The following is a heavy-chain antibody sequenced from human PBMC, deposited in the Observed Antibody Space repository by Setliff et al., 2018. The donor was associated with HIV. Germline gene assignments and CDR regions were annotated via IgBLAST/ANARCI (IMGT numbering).Heavy chain of an antibody. V-gene: IGHV3-7*01. CDR1: GLTFNRYW. J-gene: IGHJ4*02. Sequence: GGSLRLSCVASGLTFNRYWMSWVRQVPGKGLEWVSNTKFDGSESYYVDSVKGRFIASTDNAKNSLFLQMNSLRGEDTAIYYCAGSMGYFVKADWGQGILVTVSS. CDR3: AGSMGYFVKAD. D-gene: IGHD6-13*01. CDR2: TKFDGSES.